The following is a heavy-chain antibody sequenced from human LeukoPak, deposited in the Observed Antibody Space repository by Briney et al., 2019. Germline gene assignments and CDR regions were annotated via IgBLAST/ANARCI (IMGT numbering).Heavy chain of an antibody. J-gene: IGHJ4*02. V-gene: IGHV4-38-2*02. CDR1: GYSISSGYY. CDR2: IYYSGST. Sequence: SETLSLTCTVSGYSISSGYYWGWIRQPPGKGLEWIGSIYYSGSTYYNPSLKSRVTISADTSKNQFSLRLSSVTAADTAVYYCARDTMVRGANVAYWGQGTLVTVSS. CDR3: ARDTMVRGANVAY. D-gene: IGHD3-10*01.